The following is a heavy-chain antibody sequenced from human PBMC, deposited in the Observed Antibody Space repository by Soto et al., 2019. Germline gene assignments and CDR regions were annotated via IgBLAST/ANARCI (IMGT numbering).Heavy chain of an antibody. CDR3: AKVRADIWSGYYNTFDD. CDR2: ISGSGGST. D-gene: IGHD3-3*01. Sequence: GGSLRLSCAASGFTFSSYAMSWVRQAPGKGLEWVSAISGSGGSTYYADSVKGRFTISRDNSKNTLYLQMNSLRAEDTAVYYCAKVRADIWSGYYNTFDDWRQGNLFTVSS. J-gene: IGHJ4*02. CDR1: GFTFSSYA. V-gene: IGHV3-23*01.